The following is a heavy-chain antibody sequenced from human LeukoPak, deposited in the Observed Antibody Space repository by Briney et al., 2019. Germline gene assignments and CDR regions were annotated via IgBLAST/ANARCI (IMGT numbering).Heavy chain of an antibody. D-gene: IGHD2-15*01. CDR3: ARHEESSGSTPDY. J-gene: IGHJ4*02. Sequence: HGESLKVACKGSGYSFTSYWIGWLRQMPGKGLEWMGIIYPGDSDTRYSPSFQGQVTISADKSISTAYLQWSSLKASDTAMYYCARHEESSGSTPDYWGQGTLVTVSS. CDR2: IYPGDSDT. CDR1: GYSFTSYW. V-gene: IGHV5-51*01.